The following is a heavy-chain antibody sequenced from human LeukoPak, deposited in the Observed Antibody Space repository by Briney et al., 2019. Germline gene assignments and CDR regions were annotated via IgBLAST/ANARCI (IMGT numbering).Heavy chain of an antibody. CDR3: ARGAMEPGSFDY. J-gene: IGHJ4*02. Sequence: PGGSLRLSCAASGFTVSSNYMSWVRQAPGKGLEWVSAIGTAGDTYYPGSVKSRFTISRENAKNSLYLQMNSLRAGDTAVYYCARGAMEPGSFDYWGQGTLVTVSS. CDR2: IGTAGDT. D-gene: IGHD1-1*01. V-gene: IGHV3-13*01. CDR1: GFTVSSNY.